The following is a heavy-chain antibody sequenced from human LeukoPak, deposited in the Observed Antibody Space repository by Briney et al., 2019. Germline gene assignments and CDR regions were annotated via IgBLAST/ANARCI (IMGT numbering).Heavy chain of an antibody. J-gene: IGHJ6*02. CDR1: GFTFSRYW. V-gene: IGHV3-74*01. CDR2: ISTDGSTT. CDR3: ARDRYSYTSGYGLDV. Sequence: PGGSLRLSCAASGFTFSRYWMHWLRQAPGKGLVWVSRISTDGSTTTYADSVKGRFTISRDNSKNTLFLQMNSLRPEDTAVYYCARDRYSYTSGYGLDVWGQGTTVTVSS. D-gene: IGHD3-10*01.